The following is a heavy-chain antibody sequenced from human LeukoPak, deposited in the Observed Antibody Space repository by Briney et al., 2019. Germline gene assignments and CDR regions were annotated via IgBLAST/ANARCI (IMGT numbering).Heavy chain of an antibody. V-gene: IGHV1-46*01. D-gene: IGHD2-2*01. Sequence: ASVKVSCKASGYTFTSYYMHWVRQAPGQGLEWMGIINPSGGSTSYAQKFQGRVTMTRDTSTSTVYMELSSLRSEDTAVYYCARDRPAYCSSTSCYVGGYFDYWGQGTLVTVSS. CDR3: ARDRPAYCSSTSCYVGGYFDY. CDR2: INPSGGST. J-gene: IGHJ4*02. CDR1: GYTFTSYY.